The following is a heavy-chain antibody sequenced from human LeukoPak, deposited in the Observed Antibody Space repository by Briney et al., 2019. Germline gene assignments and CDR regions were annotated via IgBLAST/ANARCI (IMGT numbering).Heavy chain of an antibody. CDR2: ISYDGSNK. D-gene: IGHD6-25*01. CDR1: GFTFSSYG. V-gene: IGHV3-30*18. Sequence: GGSLRLSCAASGFTFSSYGMPWVRQAPGKGLEWVAVISYDGSNKYYADSVKGRFTISRDNSKNTLYLQMTSLRAEDTAVYYCAKTPAPGSSGYWGQGTLVTVSS. CDR3: AKTPAPGSSGY. J-gene: IGHJ4*02.